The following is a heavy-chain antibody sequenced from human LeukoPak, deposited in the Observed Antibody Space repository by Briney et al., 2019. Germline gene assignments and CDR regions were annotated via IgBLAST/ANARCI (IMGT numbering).Heavy chain of an antibody. CDR2: ISSSSSTI. V-gene: IGHV3-48*01. CDR3: AKDFRKRQMVQGVTFDY. CDR1: GFTFSSYS. Sequence: GGSLRLSCAASGFTFSSYSMNWVRQAPGKGLEWVSYISSSSSTIYYADSVKGRFTISRDNSKNTLYLQMNSLRAEDTAVYYCAKDFRKRQMVQGVTFDYWGQGTLVTVSS. D-gene: IGHD3-10*01. J-gene: IGHJ4*02.